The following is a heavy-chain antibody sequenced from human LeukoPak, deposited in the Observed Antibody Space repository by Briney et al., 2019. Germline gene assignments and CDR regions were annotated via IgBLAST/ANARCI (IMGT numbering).Heavy chain of an antibody. CDR1: GFTVSSYW. J-gene: IGHJ4*02. V-gene: IGHV3-7*03. Sequence: GGSLRLSCAASGFTVSSYWMSWVRQAPGEGLEWVACIHQNGGTEYYVDSVKGRFAISRDNTKNSLYLQMNSLTIEDTAVYYCARDLSSRDAYWGQGTLVTVSS. CDR3: ARDLSSRDAY. D-gene: IGHD6-13*01. CDR2: IHQNGGTE.